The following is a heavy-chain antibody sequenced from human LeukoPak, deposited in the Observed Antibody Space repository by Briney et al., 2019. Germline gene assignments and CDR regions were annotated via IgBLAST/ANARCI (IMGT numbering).Heavy chain of an antibody. Sequence: SETLSLTCTVSGGSISSSSYYWGWIRQPPGKGLEWIGSIYYSGSTYYNPSLKSRVTISVDTSKNQFSLKLSSVTAADTAVYYCARPYSSSWSNFDYWDQGTLVTVSS. V-gene: IGHV4-39*01. D-gene: IGHD6-13*01. CDR2: IYYSGST. CDR1: GGSISSSSYY. CDR3: ARPYSSSWSNFDY. J-gene: IGHJ4*02.